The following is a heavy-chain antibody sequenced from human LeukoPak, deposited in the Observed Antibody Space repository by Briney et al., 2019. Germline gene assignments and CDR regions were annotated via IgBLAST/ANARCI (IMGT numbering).Heavy chain of an antibody. CDR3: ARVEWLGDSHYFDY. Sequence: PGTSLRLSCAASGFSFDDYVMHWVRQAPGKGLEWVSGISWNSGSIGYADSVKGRFTTSRDNAKNSLYLQMNSLRAEDTALHYCARVEWLGDSHYFDYWGQGTLVTVSS. CDR2: ISWNSGSI. V-gene: IGHV3-9*01. D-gene: IGHD3-10*01. J-gene: IGHJ4*02. CDR1: GFSFDDYV.